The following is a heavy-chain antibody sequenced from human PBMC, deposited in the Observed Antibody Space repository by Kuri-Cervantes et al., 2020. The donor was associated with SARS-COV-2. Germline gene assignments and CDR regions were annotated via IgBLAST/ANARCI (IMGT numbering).Heavy chain of an antibody. CDR1: GLTFSVYG. D-gene: IGHD1-26*01. CDR3: ASEVIPNPSEKYAYYGLDV. V-gene: IGHV3-48*01. J-gene: IGHJ6*02. Sequence: GESLKISCAASGLTFSVYGWNWVRQAPGKGLEWVSYISSSSSTIHYADSVKSRFTISRDNAKKSMFLQMNRLRAEDTAVYYCASEVIPNPSEKYAYYGLDVWGQGTTVTVSS. CDR2: ISSSSSTI.